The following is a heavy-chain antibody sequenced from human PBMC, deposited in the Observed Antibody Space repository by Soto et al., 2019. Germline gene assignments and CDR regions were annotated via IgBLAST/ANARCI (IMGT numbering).Heavy chain of an antibody. Sequence: SETLSLTCAVYGGSFSGYYWSWIRQPPGKGLEWIGEINHSGSTNYNPSLKSRVTISVDTAKNQFSLKLSSVTAADTAVYYCARGQTTVVTYDAFDIWGQGTMVTVSS. CDR3: ARGQTTVVTYDAFDI. J-gene: IGHJ3*02. CDR1: GGSFSGYY. D-gene: IGHD4-17*01. V-gene: IGHV4-34*01. CDR2: INHSGST.